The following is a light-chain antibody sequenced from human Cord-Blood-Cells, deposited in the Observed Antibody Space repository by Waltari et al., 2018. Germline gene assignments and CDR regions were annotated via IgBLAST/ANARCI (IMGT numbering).Light chain of an antibody. Sequence: QSALTQPPSVSGSPGQSVTISCTGTSSDVGGYNRVSWYQQPPGKAPKLMIYEVSKRPSGVPDRFSGSKSGNTASLTISGLQAEDEADYYCSSYTSSSTVVFGGGTKLTVL. CDR3: SSYTSSSTVV. CDR2: EVS. V-gene: IGLV2-18*02. CDR1: SSDVGGYNR. J-gene: IGLJ2*01.